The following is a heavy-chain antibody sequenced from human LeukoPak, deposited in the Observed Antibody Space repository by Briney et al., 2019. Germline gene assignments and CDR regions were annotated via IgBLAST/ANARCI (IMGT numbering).Heavy chain of an antibody. V-gene: IGHV3-7*01. Sequence: PGGSLRLSCAASGFTFSSYEMNWVRQAPGKGLEWVGNIQPDGSEQYPVDSVKGRSTISRDNARNSLFLQMNSLRVEDTAVYYCASQSFARFDPWGQGTLVTVSS. CDR2: IQPDGSEQ. CDR1: GFTFSSYE. CDR3: ASQSFARFDP. J-gene: IGHJ5*02. D-gene: IGHD3-16*01.